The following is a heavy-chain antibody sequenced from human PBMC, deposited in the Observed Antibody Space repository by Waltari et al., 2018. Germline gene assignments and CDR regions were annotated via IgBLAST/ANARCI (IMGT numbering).Heavy chain of an antibody. Sequence: ELQLVESGGDLVQPGGSLRLSCSASGFAFSDHFMAWVRPAPGKGLEWVGRIKNRAHHYTTEYAASVRGRFNISRDDSKNLLYLQMNSLTTMDTAVYYCAQYYVGFWGPGSVVTVSS. CDR2: IKNRAHHYTT. J-gene: IGHJ4*02. V-gene: IGHV3-72*01. CDR3: AQYYVGF. D-gene: IGHD1-26*01. CDR1: GFAFSDHF.